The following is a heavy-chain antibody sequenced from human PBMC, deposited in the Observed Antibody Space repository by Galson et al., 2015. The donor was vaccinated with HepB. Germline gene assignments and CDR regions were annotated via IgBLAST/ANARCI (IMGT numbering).Heavy chain of an antibody. J-gene: IGHJ2*01. D-gene: IGHD3-10*01. CDR3: ARVEGYGSGSFIWYFDL. V-gene: IGHV3-20*01. Sequence: SLRLSCAASGFSFDGYGMTWVRQFPGKGLEWGSGINWNGGSTGYADSVKGRFTLSRDNAKNSLSLQMNSLRAEDTALYHCARVEGYGSGSFIWYFDLWGRGTLVTVSS. CDR1: GFSFDGYG. CDR2: INWNGGST.